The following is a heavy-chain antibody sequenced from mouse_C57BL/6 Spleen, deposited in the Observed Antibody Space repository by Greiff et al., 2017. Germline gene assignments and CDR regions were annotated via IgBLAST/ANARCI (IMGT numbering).Heavy chain of an antibody. CDR1: GYTFTSYW. CDR2: IDPSDSYT. J-gene: IGHJ2*01. V-gene: IGHV1-59*01. CDR3: ARRDYDGSPLFGV. D-gene: IGHD2-4*01. Sequence: VQLLQPGAELVRPGTSVKFSCTASGYTFTSYWMHWVKQRPGQGLEWIGVIDPSDSYTNYNQKFKGKATFTVDTSSTTAYMQLSSLTSEDAAVYYCARRDYDGSPLFGVWGQGTTLTVSS.